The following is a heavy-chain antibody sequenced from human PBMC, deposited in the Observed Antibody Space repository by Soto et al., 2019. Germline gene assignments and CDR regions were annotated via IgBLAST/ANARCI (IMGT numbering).Heavy chain of an antibody. V-gene: IGHV3-21*06. Sequence: PGXXLXLSXXXSGLTFTRYSMNWVRQAPGKGLEWVSSISSTTNYIYYGDSMKGRFTISRDNAKNSLYLEMNSLRAEDTAVYYCARESEDLTSNFDYWGQGTLVTVSS. J-gene: IGHJ4*02. CDR2: ISSTTNYI. CDR3: ARESEDLTSNFDY. CDR1: GLTFTRYS.